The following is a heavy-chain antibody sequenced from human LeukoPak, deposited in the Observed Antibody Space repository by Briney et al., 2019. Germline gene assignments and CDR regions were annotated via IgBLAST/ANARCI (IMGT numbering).Heavy chain of an antibody. CDR2: IIPILGIA. Sequence: GASVKVSCKASGYTFTGYYMHWVRQAPGQGLEWMGRIIPILGIANYAQKFQGRVTITADKSTSTAYMELSSLRSEDTAVYYCARDPLRLGELSLVWGQGTLVTVSS. J-gene: IGHJ4*02. CDR1: GYTFTGYY. V-gene: IGHV1-69*04. CDR3: ARDPLRLGELSLV. D-gene: IGHD3-16*02.